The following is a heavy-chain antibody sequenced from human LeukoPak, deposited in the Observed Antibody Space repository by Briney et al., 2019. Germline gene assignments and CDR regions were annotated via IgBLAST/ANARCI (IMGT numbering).Heavy chain of an antibody. Sequence: TSETLSLTCTVSGGSISSYYWSWIRQPPGKGLEWIGYIYYSGSTNYNPSLKSRVTISVDTSKNQFSLKLSSVTAADTAVYYCARGEYSSSSAAFDIWGQGTMVTVSS. CDR3: ARGEYSSSSAAFDI. V-gene: IGHV4-59*12. CDR1: GGSISSYY. D-gene: IGHD6-6*01. J-gene: IGHJ3*02. CDR2: IYYSGST.